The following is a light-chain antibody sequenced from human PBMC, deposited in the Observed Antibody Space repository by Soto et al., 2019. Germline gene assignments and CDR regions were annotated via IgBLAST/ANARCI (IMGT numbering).Light chain of an antibody. CDR3: QHSSNCPPT. Sequence: EIVLTQSPATLSLSPGERATLSCRASQSVSSYLAWYQQKPGQAPRLLIYDASNRATGIPTRFSGSGSGTDFPLTISSLAPEDFAVYYWQHSSNCPPTFGQGTKVEIK. J-gene: IGKJ1*01. V-gene: IGKV3-11*01. CDR1: QSVSSY. CDR2: DAS.